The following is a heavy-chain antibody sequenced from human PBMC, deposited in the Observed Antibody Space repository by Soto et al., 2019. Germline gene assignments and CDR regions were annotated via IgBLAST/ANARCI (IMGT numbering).Heavy chain of an antibody. Sequence: PGESLKISCKGSGYTFDTYWLGWVRQMPGKGLEWMGIIYPGDSDTIYSPSFQGQVTISVDKSISTAYLQWSSLRVEDTAVYYCARDPYFGAFDMWGQGTMVTVSS. CDR2: IYPGDSDT. CDR3: ARDPYFGAFDM. CDR1: GYTFDTYW. J-gene: IGHJ3*02. D-gene: IGHD3-10*01. V-gene: IGHV5-51*01.